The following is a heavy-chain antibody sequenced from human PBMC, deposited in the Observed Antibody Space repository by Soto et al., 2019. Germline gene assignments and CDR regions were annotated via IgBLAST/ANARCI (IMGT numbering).Heavy chain of an antibody. Sequence: QVQLVQSGAEVKKPGASVKVSCKSSGYTFTSYAMHWVRQAPGQRLEWMGWINAGNGNTKYSQKVQGRVTITRDTSASTAYMELSSLRSEDTAVYYCAIGLGLYYFDYWGQGTLVTVSS. J-gene: IGHJ4*02. V-gene: IGHV1-3*01. CDR2: INAGNGNT. CDR1: GYTFTSYA. D-gene: IGHD1-26*01. CDR3: AIGLGLYYFDY.